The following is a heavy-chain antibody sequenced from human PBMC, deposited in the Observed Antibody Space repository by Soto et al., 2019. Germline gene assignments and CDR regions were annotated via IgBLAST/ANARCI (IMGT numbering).Heavy chain of an antibody. J-gene: IGHJ6*01. Sequence: SEILSLSCAVYGGSFSGYYWSWIRQPPGKGLEWIGEINHSGSNNYNPSLTRRVTISVDTSKNQFSLKLSSVTAADTAVYYCARGQGGSGWIYYYYGMDVWGQGTTGTVSS. V-gene: IGHV4-34*01. D-gene: IGHD6-19*01. CDR1: GGSFSGYY. CDR2: INHSGSN. CDR3: ARGQGGSGWIYYYYGMDV.